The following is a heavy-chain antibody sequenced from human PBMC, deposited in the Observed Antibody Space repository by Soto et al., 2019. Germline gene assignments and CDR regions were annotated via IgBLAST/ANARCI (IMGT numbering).Heavy chain of an antibody. CDR2: IYYGGST. V-gene: IGHV4-59*01. D-gene: IGHD3-10*01. CDR3: ARDKKVRTSVWFDP. CDR1: GGSISSYY. Sequence: PSETLSLTCTVSGGSISSYYWSWIRQPPGKGLEWIGYIYYGGSTNYNPSLKSRVTISVDTSKNQFSLKLSSVTAADTAVYYCARDKKVRTSVWFDPWGQGTLVTVSS. J-gene: IGHJ5*02.